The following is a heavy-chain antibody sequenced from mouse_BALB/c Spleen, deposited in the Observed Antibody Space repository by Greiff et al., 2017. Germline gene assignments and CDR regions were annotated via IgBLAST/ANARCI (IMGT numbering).Heavy chain of an antibody. CDR2: IRSKSNNYAT. CDR1: GFTFNTYA. J-gene: IGHJ4*01. V-gene: IGHV10-1*02. Sequence: EVKLMESGGGLVQPKGSLKLSCAASGFTFNTYAMNWVRQAPGKGLEWVARIRSKSNNYATYYADSVKDRFTISRDDSQSMLYLQMNNLKTEDTAMYYCVRLRTYYRYDYAMDYWGQGTSVTVSS. CDR3: VRLRTYYRYDYAMDY. D-gene: IGHD2-14*01.